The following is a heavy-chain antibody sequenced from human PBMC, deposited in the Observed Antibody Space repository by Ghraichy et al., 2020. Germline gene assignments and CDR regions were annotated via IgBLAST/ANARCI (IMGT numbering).Heavy chain of an antibody. CDR1: GFTFSNVW. Sequence: GALRLSCAASGFTFSNVWMSWVRQAPGKGLEWVGRIKSKIRGATTNYAAPVKGRFTISRDDSKNTLDLQMNSLKTEDTAVYYCTTMKNVESALDYWGQGTLVTVSS. D-gene: IGHD2-15*01. CDR3: TTMKNVESALDY. J-gene: IGHJ4*02. CDR2: IKSKIRGATT. V-gene: IGHV3-15*01.